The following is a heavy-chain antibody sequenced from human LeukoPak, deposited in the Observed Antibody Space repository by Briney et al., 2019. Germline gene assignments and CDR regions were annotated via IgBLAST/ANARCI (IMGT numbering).Heavy chain of an antibody. CDR1: GFTFSSYE. CDR3: ARRSVAFDI. J-gene: IGHJ3*02. Sequence: PGGSLRLSCAASGFTFSSYEMNWVRQAPGKGLEGVSYISSSGSTIYYADSVKGRFTISRDNAKNSLYLQMNSLRAEDTAVYYCARRSVAFDIWGQGTMVTVSS. V-gene: IGHV3-48*03. CDR2: ISSSGSTI.